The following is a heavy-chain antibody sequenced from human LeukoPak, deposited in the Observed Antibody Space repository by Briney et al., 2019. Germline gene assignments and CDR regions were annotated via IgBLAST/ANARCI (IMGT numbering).Heavy chain of an antibody. J-gene: IGHJ5*02. CDR1: GYTFTSYG. V-gene: IGHV1-18*01. CDR3: ASSGQFQQQLTP. D-gene: IGHD6-13*01. Sequence: ASVKVSCKASGYTFTSYGISWVRQAPGQGLEWMGWISAYNGNTNYAQKLQGRVTMTRDTSTSTVYMELSSLRSDDTAVYYCASSGQFQQQLTPWGQGTLVTVSS. CDR2: ISAYNGNT.